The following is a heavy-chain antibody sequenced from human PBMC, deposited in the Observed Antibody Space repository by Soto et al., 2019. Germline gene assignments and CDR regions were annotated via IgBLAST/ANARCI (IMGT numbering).Heavy chain of an antibody. CDR1: GFTFSDFA. J-gene: IGHJ4*02. CDR2: IYGGGNGP. V-gene: IGHV3-23*01. Sequence: EVQVLESGGGLVQPGGSLRLSCAATGFTFSDFAMSWVRQAPGKGLEWVSRIYGGGNGPHYADSVKGRVTISRDNSKSTLYLQMNSRRAEYTAVYYCAKMEGMDPWAYSFDYWGQGTLVTVSS. CDR3: AKMEGMDPWAYSFDY. D-gene: IGHD2-2*03.